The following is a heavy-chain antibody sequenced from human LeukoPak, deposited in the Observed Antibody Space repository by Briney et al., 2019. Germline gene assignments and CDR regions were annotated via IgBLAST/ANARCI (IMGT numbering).Heavy chain of an antibody. V-gene: IGHV3-7*01. D-gene: IGHD6-13*01. CDR3: ARAAAAGPISEYYFDY. J-gene: IGHJ4*02. CDR1: GFTFSSYW. Sequence: PGGSLRLSCAASGFTFSSYWMSWVRQAPGKGLEWVANIKQDGSEKYYVDSVKGRFTISRDNAKNSLYLQMNSLRAEDTAVYYCARAAAAGPISEYYFDYWGQGTLVTVSS. CDR2: IKQDGSEK.